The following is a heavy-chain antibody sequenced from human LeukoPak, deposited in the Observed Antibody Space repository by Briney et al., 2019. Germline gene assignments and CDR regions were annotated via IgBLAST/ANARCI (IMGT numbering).Heavy chain of an antibody. CDR1: GFTFSSYW. CDR2: IKQDGSEK. D-gene: IGHD3-22*01. V-gene: IGHV3-7*01. Sequence: PGGSLRLSCAASGFTFSSYWMSWVRQAPGKGLEWVANIKQDGSEKYYVDSVKGRFTISRDNSKNTLYLQMNSLRAEDTAVYYCAREYYYDSSGYLLAYYYYYGMDVWGQGTTVTVSS. CDR3: AREYYYDSSGYLLAYYYYYGMDV. J-gene: IGHJ6*02.